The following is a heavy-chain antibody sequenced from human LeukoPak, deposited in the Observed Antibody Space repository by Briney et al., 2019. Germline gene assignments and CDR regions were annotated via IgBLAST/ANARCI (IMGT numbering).Heavy chain of an antibody. CDR2: MNPNSGNT. CDR1: GYTFTSYD. CDR3: ARVSRDYGDPFAY. D-gene: IGHD4-17*01. V-gene: IGHV1-8*01. Sequence: ASVKVSCKASGYTFTSYDINWVRQATGQGLEWMGWMNPNSGNTGYAQKFQGRVTMTRNTSISTAYMELSSLRSEDTAVYYCARVSRDYGDPFAYSGQGTLVTVSS. J-gene: IGHJ4*02.